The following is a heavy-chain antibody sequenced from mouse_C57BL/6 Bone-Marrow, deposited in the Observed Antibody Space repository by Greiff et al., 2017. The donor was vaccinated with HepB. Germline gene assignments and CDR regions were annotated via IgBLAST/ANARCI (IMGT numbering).Heavy chain of an antibody. CDR2: INYDGSST. Sequence: EVMLVESEGGLVQPGSSMKLSCTASGFTFSDYYMAWVRQVPEKGLEWVANINYDGSSTYYLDSLKSRFIISRDNAKNILYLQMSSLKSEDTATYYCARDDGYFPGAWFAYWGQGTLVTVSA. J-gene: IGHJ3*01. D-gene: IGHD2-3*01. CDR1: GFTFSDYY. CDR3: ARDDGYFPGAWFAY. V-gene: IGHV5-16*01.